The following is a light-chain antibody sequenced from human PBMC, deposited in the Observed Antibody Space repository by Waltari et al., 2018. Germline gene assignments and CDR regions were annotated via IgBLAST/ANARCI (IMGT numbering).Light chain of an antibody. CDR1: SDDLGAYSY. V-gene: IGLV2-14*03. Sequence: QSAMTPPASVSGSPGQSITISCPGTSDDLGAYSYVTWYHQRPGKVPKLIIYDLTERPAGVSNRFSGSKSGSTASLTVSGLQAEDEGLFYCSAYTSRGTLKFGGGTRVTVL. CDR2: DLT. J-gene: IGLJ2*01. CDR3: SAYTSRGTLK.